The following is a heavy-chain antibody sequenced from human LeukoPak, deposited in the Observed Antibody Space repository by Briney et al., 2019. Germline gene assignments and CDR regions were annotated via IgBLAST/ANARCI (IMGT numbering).Heavy chain of an antibody. CDR2: ISYDGSNK. CDR3: AKAHYDFWSGYSPDI. CDR1: GFTFSSYG. V-gene: IGHV3-30*18. D-gene: IGHD3-3*01. J-gene: IGHJ3*02. Sequence: PGGSLRLSCAASGFTFSSYGMHWVRQAPGKGLEWVAVISYDGSNKYYADSVKGRFTISRDNSKNTLYLQMNSLRAEDTAVYYCAKAHYDFWSGYSPDIWGLGTMVTVSS.